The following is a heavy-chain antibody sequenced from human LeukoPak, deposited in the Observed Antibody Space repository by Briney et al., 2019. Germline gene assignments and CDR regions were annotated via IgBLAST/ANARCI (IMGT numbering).Heavy chain of an antibody. CDR1: EFTVSSNY. CDR3: ARKSVTAHDAFDI. Sequence: GGSLRLSCAASEFTVSSNYMSWVRQAPGKGLEWVSVIYSGGSTYYADSVKGRFTISRDNSKNTLYLQMNSLRAEDTAVYYCARKSVTAHDAFDIWGQGTMVTVSS. J-gene: IGHJ3*02. V-gene: IGHV3-53*01. D-gene: IGHD2-21*02. CDR2: IYSGGST.